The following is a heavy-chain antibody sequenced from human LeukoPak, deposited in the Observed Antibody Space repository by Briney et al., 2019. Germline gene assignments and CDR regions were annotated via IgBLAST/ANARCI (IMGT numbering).Heavy chain of an antibody. Sequence: SETLSLTCTVSGGSISSYYWSWIRQPAGKGLEWIGRIYTSVSTNYNPSLKSRVTRSVDTSKNQFSLKLTSVTAADTAVYYCASWGGFGELSGWFDPWGQGTLVTVSS. J-gene: IGHJ5*02. V-gene: IGHV4-4*07. CDR3: ASWGGFGELSGWFDP. CDR2: IYTSVST. D-gene: IGHD3-10*01. CDR1: GGSISSYY.